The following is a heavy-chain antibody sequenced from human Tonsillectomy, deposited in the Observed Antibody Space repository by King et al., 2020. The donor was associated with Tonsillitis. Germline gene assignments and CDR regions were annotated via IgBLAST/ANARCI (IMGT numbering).Heavy chain of an antibody. D-gene: IGHD6-13*01. Sequence: QLVQSGGGLIQPGGSLRLSCAASGFTVSFNYMSWVRQAPGKGLEWVSVIDSGVSTYYADSVKARFTISRDNSKNTLYLQMNSLRAEDTAVYYCARDVAAAGFLWDWGQGTLVTVSS. CDR1: GFTVSFNY. CDR3: ARDVAAAGFLWD. J-gene: IGHJ4*02. V-gene: IGHV3-53*01. CDR2: IDSGVST.